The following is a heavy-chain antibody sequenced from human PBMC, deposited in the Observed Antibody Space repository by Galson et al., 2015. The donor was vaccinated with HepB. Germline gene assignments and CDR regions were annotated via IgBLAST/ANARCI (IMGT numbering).Heavy chain of an antibody. CDR2: ISWDGGST. D-gene: IGHD6-13*01. V-gene: IGHV3-43*01. Sequence: SLRLSCAASGFTFDDYTMHWVRQAPGKGLEWVSLISWDGGSTFYADSVKGRFTISRDNSKNSLYLQMNSLRTEDTALYYCAKDGRYTSSWNAFDIWGPGTMVTASS. CDR3: AKDGRYTSSWNAFDI. J-gene: IGHJ3*02. CDR1: GFTFDDYT.